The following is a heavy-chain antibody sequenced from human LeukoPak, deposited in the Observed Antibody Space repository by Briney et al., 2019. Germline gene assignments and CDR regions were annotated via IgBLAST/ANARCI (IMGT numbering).Heavy chain of an antibody. V-gene: IGHV3-7*01. J-gene: IGHJ6*03. D-gene: IGHD3-16*02. Sequence: PGGSLRLSCAASGFTFSTYWMNWVRLAPGKGLEWVANIKKDGSEKYYVGSVKGRFTISRDNAKNSLSLQMHSLGAEDTAIYYCTRDARSRVTFGGAIVYYYMDVWGRGTTVTVSS. CDR3: TRDARSRVTFGGAIVYYYMDV. CDR1: GFTFSTYW. CDR2: IKKDGSEK.